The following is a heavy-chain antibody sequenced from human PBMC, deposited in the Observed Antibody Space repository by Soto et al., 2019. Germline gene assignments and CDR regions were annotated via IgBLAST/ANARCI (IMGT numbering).Heavy chain of an antibody. V-gene: IGHV2-70*01. D-gene: IGHD3-10*01. CDR3: ARIPGITMVRGVITDYYYGMDV. CDR1: GFSLSTSGMC. Sequence: SGPTLVNPTQTLTLTCTFSGFSLSTSGMCVSWIRQPPGKALEWLALIDWDDDKYYSTSLKTRLTISKDTSKNQVVLTMTNMDPVDTATYYCARIPGITMVRGVITDYYYGMDVWGQGTTVTVSS. J-gene: IGHJ6*02. CDR2: IDWDDDK.